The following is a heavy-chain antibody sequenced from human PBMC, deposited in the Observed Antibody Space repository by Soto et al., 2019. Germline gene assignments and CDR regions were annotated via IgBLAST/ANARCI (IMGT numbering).Heavy chain of an antibody. CDR3: ARRGQRITIFGVVIPFFDP. Sequence: SETLSLTCAVYGGSFSGYYWSWIRQPPGKGLEWIGEINHSESTNYNPSLKSRVTISVDTSKNQFSLKLSSVTAADTAVYYCARRGQRITIFGVVIPFFDPWGQGTLVIVSS. J-gene: IGHJ5*02. V-gene: IGHV4-34*01. D-gene: IGHD3-3*01. CDR2: INHSEST. CDR1: GGSFSGYY.